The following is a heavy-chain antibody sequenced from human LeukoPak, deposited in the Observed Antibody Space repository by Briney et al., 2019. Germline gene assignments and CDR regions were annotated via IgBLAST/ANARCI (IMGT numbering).Heavy chain of an antibody. CDR2: ISGSGGST. Sequence: GGSLRLSCAASGFTFNNYAMSWVRQAPGKGLEWVSAISGSGGSTYYADSVKGRFTVSRDNAKNSLDLQMNSLRADDTAVYYCVRDRGISFYFDYWGQGTLVTVSS. V-gene: IGHV3-23*01. CDR3: VRDRGISFYFDY. CDR1: GFTFNNYA. D-gene: IGHD3-16*02. J-gene: IGHJ4*02.